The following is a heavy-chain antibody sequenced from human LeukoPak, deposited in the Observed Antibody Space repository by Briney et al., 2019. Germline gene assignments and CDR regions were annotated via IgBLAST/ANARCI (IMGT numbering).Heavy chain of an antibody. V-gene: IGHV4-59*08. Sequence: PSETLSLTCTVSGGYINTYYWSWIRQPPGKGLEWIGYIYYSGSTNYSPSLKSRVTISVDTSKNQFSLKLSSVTAADTAVYYCARLGVRYTTSSWWFDPWGQGILVTVSS. J-gene: IGHJ5*02. CDR3: ARLGVRYTTSSWWFDP. CDR1: GGYINTYY. CDR2: IYYSGST. D-gene: IGHD6-6*01.